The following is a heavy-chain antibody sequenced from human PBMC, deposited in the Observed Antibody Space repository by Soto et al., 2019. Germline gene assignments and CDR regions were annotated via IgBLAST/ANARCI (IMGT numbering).Heavy chain of an antibody. J-gene: IGHJ4*02. V-gene: IGHV3-48*02. CDR1: GFTFSSYS. CDR2: ISSSSSTI. D-gene: IGHD5-12*01. Sequence: GGSLRLSCAASGFTFSSYSMNWVRQAPGKGLEWVSYISSSSSTIYYADSVKGRFTISRDNAKNSLYLQMNSLRDEDTAVYYCARESGLATIGSEMGLDYWGQGTLVTVSS. CDR3: ARESGLATIGSEMGLDY.